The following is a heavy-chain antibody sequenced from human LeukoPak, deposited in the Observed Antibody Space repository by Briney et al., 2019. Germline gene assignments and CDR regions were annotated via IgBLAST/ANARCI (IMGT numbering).Heavy chain of an antibody. CDR2: INHSGSA. CDR1: GGSFSGYY. Sequence: SETLSLTCAVSGGSFSGYYWTWIRQPPGKGLEWIGEINHSGSANYSPSLSSRVTISLDMSENQFSLKLASVTAADTAVYYCARGQGTVTTHWGQGTLVTVSS. CDR3: ARGQGTVTTH. V-gene: IGHV4-34*01. J-gene: IGHJ4*02. D-gene: IGHD4-17*01.